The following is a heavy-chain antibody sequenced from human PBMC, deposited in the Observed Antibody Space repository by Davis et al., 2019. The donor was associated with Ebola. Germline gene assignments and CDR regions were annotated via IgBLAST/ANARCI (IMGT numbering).Heavy chain of an antibody. CDR1: GFTFSSYS. CDR2: ISSSSSYI. CDR3: ARPYYYDSSGYFWYFDY. J-gene: IGHJ4*02. D-gene: IGHD3-22*01. V-gene: IGHV3-21*04. Sequence: PGGSLRLSCAASGFTFSSYSMNWVRQAPGKGLEWVSSISSSSSYIYYADSVKGRFTISRDNSKNTLYLQMNSLRAEDTAVYYCARPYYYDSSGYFWYFDYWGQGTLVTVSS.